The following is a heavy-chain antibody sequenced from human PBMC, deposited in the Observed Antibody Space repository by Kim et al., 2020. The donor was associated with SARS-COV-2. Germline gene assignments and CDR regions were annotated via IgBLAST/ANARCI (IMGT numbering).Heavy chain of an antibody. CDR1: GFTFSTYA. J-gene: IGHJ5*02. D-gene: IGHD3-9*01. Sequence: GGSLRLSCAASGFTFSTYAMSWVRQAPGKGLEWVSAISGSGGSTYYADSVKGRFTISRDNSKDTLYLQMNSLRAEDTAVYYCAKVSYDILTGYYSAFDPWGEGAPGTASS. CDR3: AKVSYDILTGYYSAFDP. V-gene: IGHV3-23*01. CDR2: ISGSGGST.